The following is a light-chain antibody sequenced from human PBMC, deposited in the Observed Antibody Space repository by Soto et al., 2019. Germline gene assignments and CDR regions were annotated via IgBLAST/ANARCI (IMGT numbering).Light chain of an antibody. J-gene: IGKJ3*01. CDR2: AAS. V-gene: IGKV1-8*01. Sequence: IQMTQSPSSLSASTGDRVTITCRASQGISSYLAWYQQKPGKAPKLLIYAASTLQSGVPSRFSGSGSGTDFTLTISCLQSEDFATYYCQQYYSYPFTFGPGTKVDIK. CDR3: QQYYSYPFT. CDR1: QGISSY.